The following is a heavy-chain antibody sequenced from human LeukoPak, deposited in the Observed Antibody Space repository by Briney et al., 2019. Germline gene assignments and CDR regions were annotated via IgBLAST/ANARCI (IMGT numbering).Heavy chain of an antibody. V-gene: IGHV1-2*02. J-gene: IGHJ4*02. CDR1: GYTFTGYY. D-gene: IGHD2-8*01. CDR2: INPNSGGT. CDR3: AGSLGYCTSNVCYLKY. Sequence: ASVKVSCEASGYTFTGYYMHWVRQAPGQGLEWMGWINPNSGGTNYAQKFQGRVTMTRDTSISTAYMELSRLRSDDTAVYYCAGSLGYCTSNVCYLKYWGQGTLVTVSS.